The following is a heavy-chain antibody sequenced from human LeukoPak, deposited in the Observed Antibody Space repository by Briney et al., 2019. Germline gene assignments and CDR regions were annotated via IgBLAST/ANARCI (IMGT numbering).Heavy chain of an antibody. D-gene: IGHD3-9*01. V-gene: IGHV1-2*02. CDR3: ARARRAYDILTGTLDY. CDR2: INPNSGGT. Sequence: GASVKVSCKASGYTFTGYYMHWVRQAPGQGLEWMGWINPNSGGTNYAQKFQGRVTMTRDTSISTAYMELSRLRPDDTAVYYCARARRAYDILTGTLDYWGQGTLVTVSS. CDR1: GYTFTGYY. J-gene: IGHJ4*02.